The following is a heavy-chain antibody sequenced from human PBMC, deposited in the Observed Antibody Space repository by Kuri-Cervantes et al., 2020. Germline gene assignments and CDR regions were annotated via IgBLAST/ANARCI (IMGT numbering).Heavy chain of an antibody. CDR3: ARGKMIAFGGRYHFYGMDV. V-gene: IGHV4-39*07. J-gene: IGHJ6*02. Sequence: SETLSLTCTVSGGSISSSGFYWGWIRQSPGKGLEYIGSIYYSGGSYYNPSLKSRVGISLDSSKNHFSLKLNSVTAADTAVYYCARGKMIAFGGRYHFYGMDVWGQGTTVTVSS. CDR2: IYYSGGS. CDR1: GGSISSSGFY. D-gene: IGHD3-16*01.